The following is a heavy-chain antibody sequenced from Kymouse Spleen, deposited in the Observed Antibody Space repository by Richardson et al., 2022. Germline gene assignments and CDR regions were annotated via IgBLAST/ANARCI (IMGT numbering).Heavy chain of an antibody. D-gene: IGHD6-19*01. V-gene: IGHV4-34*01. CDR2: INHSGST. CDR1: GGSFSGYY. J-gene: IGHJ6*02. CDR3: ARSIAVAGNYYYGMDV. Sequence: QVQLQQWGAGLLKPSETLSLTCAVYGGSFSGYYWSWIRQPPGKGLEWIGEINHSGSTNYNPSLKSRVTISVDTSKNQFSLKLSSVTAADTAVYYCARSIAVAGNYYYGMDVWGQGTTVTVSS.